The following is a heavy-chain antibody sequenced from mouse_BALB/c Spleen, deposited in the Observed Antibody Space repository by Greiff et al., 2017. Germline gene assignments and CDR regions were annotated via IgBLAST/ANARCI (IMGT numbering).Heavy chain of an antibody. V-gene: IGHV1-5*01. J-gene: IGHJ2*01. CDR3: TRIPTYYDYDGTSPDY. CDR2: IYPGNSDT. CDR1: GYTFTSYW. Sequence: EVQLHQSGTVLARPGASVKMSCKASGYTFTSYWMHWVKQRPGQGLEWIGAIYPGNSDTSYNQKFKGKAKLTAVTSTSTAYMELSSLTNEDSAVYYCTRIPTYYDYDGTSPDYWGQGTTLTVSS. D-gene: IGHD2-4*01.